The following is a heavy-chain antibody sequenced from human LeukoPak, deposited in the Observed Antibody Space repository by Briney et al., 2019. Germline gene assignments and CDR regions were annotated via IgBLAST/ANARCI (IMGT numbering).Heavy chain of an antibody. J-gene: IGHJ5*02. D-gene: IGHD3-10*01. CDR1: GGSFSGYY. CDR3: ARQRAVTMVRGVVFWFDP. Sequence: SETLSLTCAVYGGSFSGYYWSWIRQPPGKGLEWIGEINHSGSTNYNPSLKSRVTISVDTSKNQFSLKLSSVTAADTAVYYCARQRAVTMVRGVVFWFDPWGQGTLVTVSS. CDR2: INHSGST. V-gene: IGHV4-34*01.